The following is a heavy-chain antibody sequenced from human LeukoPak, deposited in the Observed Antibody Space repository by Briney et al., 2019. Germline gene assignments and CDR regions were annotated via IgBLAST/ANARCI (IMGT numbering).Heavy chain of an antibody. CDR3: AKPYDSSGYLGYDAFDI. Sequence: GGSLRLSCAASGFTFSSYAMSWVRQAPGKGLEWVSAISGSGGSTYYADSVKGRFTISRDNSKNTLYLQMNSLRAEDTAVYYCAKPYDSSGYLGYDAFDIWGQGTMVTVSS. CDR2: ISGSGGST. CDR1: GFTFSSYA. V-gene: IGHV3-23*01. J-gene: IGHJ3*02. D-gene: IGHD3-22*01.